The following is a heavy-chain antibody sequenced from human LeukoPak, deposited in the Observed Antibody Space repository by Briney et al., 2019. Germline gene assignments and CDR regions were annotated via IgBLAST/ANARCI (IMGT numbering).Heavy chain of an antibody. Sequence: SETLSLTCTVSGGSISTGGYYWSWIRQHPGNGLEWIGYIYYSGTTSYNPSLKSRVTISVDTSKNQFSLRLSSVTAADTAVYYCARPYSSSWRGAFDIWGQGTMVTVSS. D-gene: IGHD6-13*01. J-gene: IGHJ3*02. CDR3: ARPYSSSWRGAFDI. CDR1: GGSISTGGYY. V-gene: IGHV4-31*03. CDR2: IYYSGTT.